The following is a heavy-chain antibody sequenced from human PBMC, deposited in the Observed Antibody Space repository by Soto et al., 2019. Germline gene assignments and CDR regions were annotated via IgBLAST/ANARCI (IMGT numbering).Heavy chain of an antibody. V-gene: IGHV1-8*01. J-gene: IGHJ6*02. D-gene: IGHD2-8*01. CDR3: ARGASYGVYYYYYYGMDV. CDR2: MNPNSGNT. CDR1: GYTFTSYD. Sequence: QVQLVQSGAEVKKPGASVKVSCKASGYTFTSYDINWVRQATGQGLEWMGWMNPNSGNTGYAQKFQGRVTMTRNTSISTAYMELSRLRSEDTAVYYCARGASYGVYYYYYYGMDVWGQGTTVTVSS.